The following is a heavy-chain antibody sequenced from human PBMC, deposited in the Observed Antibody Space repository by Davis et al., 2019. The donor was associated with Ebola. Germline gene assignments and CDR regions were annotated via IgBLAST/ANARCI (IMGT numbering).Heavy chain of an antibody. V-gene: IGHV1-46*01. J-gene: IGHJ6*04. Sequence: AASVKVSCKASGYTFTSYYMHWVRQAPGQGLEWMGIINPSGGSTSYAQKFQGRVTITRDTSASTAYMELSSLRSEDTAVYYCATAGVKGYYYGMDVWGKGTTVTVSS. D-gene: IGHD1-14*01. CDR1: GYTFTSYY. CDR2: INPSGGST. CDR3: ATAGVKGYYYGMDV.